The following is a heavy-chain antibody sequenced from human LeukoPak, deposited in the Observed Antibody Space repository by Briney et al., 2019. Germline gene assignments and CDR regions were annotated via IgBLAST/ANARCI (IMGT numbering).Heavy chain of an antibody. CDR2: ISWNSGSI. CDR1: GFTFDDYA. Sequence: GGSLRLSCAASGFTFDDYAMHWVRQAPGKGLEWVSGISWNSGSIGYADSVKGRFTISRDNAKNSLYLQMNSLRVEDTAVYYCAKNRGAGSHYYYHMNVWGKGTTVTVSS. D-gene: IGHD1-26*01. V-gene: IGHV3-9*01. CDR3: AKNRGAGSHYYYHMNV. J-gene: IGHJ6*03.